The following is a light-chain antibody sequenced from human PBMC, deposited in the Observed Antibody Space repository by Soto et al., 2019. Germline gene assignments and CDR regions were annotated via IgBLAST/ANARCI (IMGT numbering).Light chain of an antibody. CDR1: SRDIGAYNL. Sequence: QSVLTQPASVSGSPGQSITISCGGTSRDIGAYNLVSWYQQPPGKAPKLLIYEVRNRPSGISYRFSGSKSGTTASLTISSLLPEDVADYYCSAYTSRSTLVFGGGTKVTVL. CDR3: SAYTSRSTLV. CDR2: EVR. J-gene: IGLJ2*01. V-gene: IGLV2-14*01.